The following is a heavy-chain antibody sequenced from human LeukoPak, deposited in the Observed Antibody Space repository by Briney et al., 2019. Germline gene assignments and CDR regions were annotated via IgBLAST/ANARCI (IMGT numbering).Heavy chain of an antibody. V-gene: IGHV3-48*03. J-gene: IGHJ4*02. Sequence: GGSLRLSCAASGFTFSSYEMNWVRQAPGKGLEWVSYISSSGSTIYYADSVKGRFTISRNNAKNSLYLQMNSLRAEDTAVYYCAREPSSGYAGIDYWGQGTLVTVPS. CDR1: GFTFSSYE. D-gene: IGHD3-22*01. CDR2: ISSSGSTI. CDR3: AREPSSGYAGIDY.